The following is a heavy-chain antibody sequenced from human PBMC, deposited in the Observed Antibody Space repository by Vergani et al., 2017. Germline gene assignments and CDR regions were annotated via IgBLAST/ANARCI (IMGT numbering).Heavy chain of an antibody. D-gene: IGHD6-19*01. CDR3: AKVGRSEVAGTFGAFDI. J-gene: IGHJ3*02. Sequence: EVQLVESGGGLVQPGRSLRLSCAASGFTFSTYAMTWVRQAPGKGLEWVSTISSDGGSTYYADSVKGRFTISRDISKNTLFLHMNSLRPEDTAVYYCAKVGRSEVAGTFGAFDIWGQGTMVTVSS. V-gene: IGHV3-23*04. CDR1: GFTFSTYA. CDR2: ISSDGGST.